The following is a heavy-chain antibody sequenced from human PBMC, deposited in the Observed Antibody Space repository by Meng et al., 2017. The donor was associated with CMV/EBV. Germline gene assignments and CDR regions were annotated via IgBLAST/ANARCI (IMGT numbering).Heavy chain of an antibody. V-gene: IGHV4-34*01. CDR1: GGSISSYY. Sequence: GSLRLSCTVSGGSISSYYWSWIRQPPGKGLEWIGEISHSGSTNYNPSLKSRVTISVDTSKNQFSLKLSSVTAADTAVYYCATRDGLFPGWGRYYYYGMDVWGQGTTVTVSS. CDR3: ATRDGLFPGWGRYYYYGMDV. CDR2: ISHSGST. D-gene: IGHD2-21*01. J-gene: IGHJ6*02.